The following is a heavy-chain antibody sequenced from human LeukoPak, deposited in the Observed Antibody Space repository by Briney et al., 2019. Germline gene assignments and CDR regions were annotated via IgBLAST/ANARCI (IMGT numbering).Heavy chain of an antibody. CDR1: GYTFTSHD. Sequence: ASVKVSCKASGYTFTSHDINWVRQATGQGLEWMGWKNPNSGNTGYAQKFQGRVTMTRNTSISTAYMELSSLRSEDTAVYYCARSYCSGYYYWGQGTLVTVSS. CDR3: ARSYCSGYYY. V-gene: IGHV1-8*01. CDR2: KNPNSGNT. J-gene: IGHJ4*02. D-gene: IGHD3-22*01.